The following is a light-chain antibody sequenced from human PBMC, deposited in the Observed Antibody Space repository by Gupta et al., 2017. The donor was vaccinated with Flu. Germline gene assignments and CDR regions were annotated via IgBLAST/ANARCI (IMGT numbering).Light chain of an antibody. V-gene: IGLV1-40*01. CDR3: QSYDRGRGGSWV. CDR1: SSNIGAGFG. Sequence: QSVLTQPPSVSGAPGQKVTISCTGSSSNIGAGFGVHWYKFVPGTAPNLLIYGNTNRPSGVPARFSGSKSGTSASLAITGLQAEEEADYYCQSYDRGRGGSWVFGGGTKLSV. J-gene: IGLJ3*02. CDR2: GNT.